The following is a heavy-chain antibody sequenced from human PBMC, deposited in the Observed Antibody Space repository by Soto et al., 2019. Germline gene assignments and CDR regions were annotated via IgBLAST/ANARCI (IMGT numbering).Heavy chain of an antibody. V-gene: IGHV3-23*01. CDR3: AKDSRRGYSGYDFDSDYMDV. CDR2: ISGSGGST. CDR1: GFTFSSYA. Sequence: PGGSLRLSCAASGFTFSSYAMSWVRQAPGKGLEWVSAISGSGGSTYYADSVKGRFTISRDNSKNTLYLQMNSLRAEDTAVYYCAKDSRRGYSGYDFDSDYMDVWGKGTTVTVSS. D-gene: IGHD5-12*01. J-gene: IGHJ6*03.